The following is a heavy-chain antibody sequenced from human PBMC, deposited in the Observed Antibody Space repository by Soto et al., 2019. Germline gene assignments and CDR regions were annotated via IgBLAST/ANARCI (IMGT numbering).Heavy chain of an antibody. D-gene: IGHD4-4*01. CDR1: GFTFSSYE. CDR3: ARAPRFYSNVDY. J-gene: IGHJ4*02. V-gene: IGHV3-48*03. Sequence: GGSLRLSCAASGFTFSSYEMNWVRQAPGKGLECVSYISSSGSTIYYADSVKGRFTISRDNAKNSLYLQMNSLRAEDTAVYYCARAPRFYSNVDYWGQGTLVTVSS. CDR2: ISSSGSTI.